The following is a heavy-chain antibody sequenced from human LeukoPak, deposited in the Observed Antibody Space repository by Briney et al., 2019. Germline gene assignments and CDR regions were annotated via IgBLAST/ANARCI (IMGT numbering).Heavy chain of an antibody. CDR2: IFHSGGGT. D-gene: IGHD5-12*01. CDR3: AKYLPPSCYQFALDS. Sequence: GGSLRLSCVASGFTFSNYAMSWVRQAPGKGLEWVSSIFHSGGGTYYTDSVKGRFTISSDTSENTLYLQINGLRAEDTAVYYCAKYLPPSCYQFALDSWGHGTLVTV. V-gene: IGHV3-23*01. J-gene: IGHJ3*01. CDR1: GFTFSNYA.